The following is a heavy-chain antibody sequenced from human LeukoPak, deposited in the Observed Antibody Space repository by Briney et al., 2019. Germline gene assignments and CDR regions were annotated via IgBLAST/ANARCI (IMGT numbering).Heavy chain of an antibody. CDR2: IYYSGST. J-gene: IGHJ3*02. CDR1: GGSISSYY. CDR3: ATYSYGYGDAFDI. Sequence: PSETLSLTCTVSGGSISSYYWSWIRQPPGKGLEWIGYIYYSGSTNYNPSLKSRVTISVDTSKNQFSLKLSSVTAADTAVYYCATYSYGYGDAFDIWGQGTMVTVSS. V-gene: IGHV4-59*01. D-gene: IGHD5-18*01.